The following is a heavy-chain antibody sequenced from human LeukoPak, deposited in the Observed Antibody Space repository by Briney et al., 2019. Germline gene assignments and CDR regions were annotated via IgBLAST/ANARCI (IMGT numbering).Heavy chain of an antibody. CDR3: ARSPAMALAYFDY. CDR1: GGTFSSYA. Sequence: SVKVSCKASGGTFSSYAISWVRQAPGQGLEWMGRIIPIFGTANYAQKFQGRVTIIADKSTSTAYMELSSLRFEDTAVYYCARSPAMALAYFDYWGQGTLVTVSS. D-gene: IGHD5-24*01. CDR2: IIPIFGTA. V-gene: IGHV1-69*06. J-gene: IGHJ4*02.